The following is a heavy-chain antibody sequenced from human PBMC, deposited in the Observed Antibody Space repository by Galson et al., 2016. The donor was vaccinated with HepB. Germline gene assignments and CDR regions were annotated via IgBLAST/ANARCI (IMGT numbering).Heavy chain of an antibody. CDR1: GDSGSSDSAA. D-gene: IGHD7-27*01. J-gene: IGHJ4*02. V-gene: IGHV6-1*01. CDR3: AVGHVGTAEDLPFDY. CDR2: TYYRSKWYT. Sequence: CAISGDSGSSDSAAWDWLRQSPSRGLEWLGRTYYRSKWYTDYPESVKGRVTINPDTSKNQFSLQLNSVTPEDTAVYYCAVGHVGTAEDLPFDYWGQGTLVTVSS.